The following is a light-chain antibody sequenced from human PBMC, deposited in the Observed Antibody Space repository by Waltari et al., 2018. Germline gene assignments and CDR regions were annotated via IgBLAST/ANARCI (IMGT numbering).Light chain of an antibody. J-gene: IGLJ2*01. CDR3: CSYVGGSSLI. V-gene: IGLV2-23*02. CDR2: EVI. CDR1: SSDVGSYNL. Sequence: QSALAQPASVSGSHGQSITISCTGTSSDVGSYNLVSWYQQHPSKVPKLMIYEVIKRPSGVSNRFSGSKSGNTASLTISGLQAEDEADYYCCSYVGGSSLIFGGGTKLTVL.